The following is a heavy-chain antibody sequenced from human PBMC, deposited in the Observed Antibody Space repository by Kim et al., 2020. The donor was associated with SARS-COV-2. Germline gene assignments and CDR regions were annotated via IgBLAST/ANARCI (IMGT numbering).Heavy chain of an antibody. D-gene: IGHD3-10*01. Sequence: SLKSRVTISVDTSKNQFSLKLSSVTAADTAVYYCARGFPSMVRGARWFDPWGQGTLVTVSS. J-gene: IGHJ5*02. CDR3: ARGFPSMVRGARWFDP. V-gene: IGHV4-34*13.